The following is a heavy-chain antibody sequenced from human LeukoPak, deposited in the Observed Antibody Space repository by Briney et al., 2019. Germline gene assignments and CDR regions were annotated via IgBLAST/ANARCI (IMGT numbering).Heavy chain of an antibody. CDR3: VVMIRGEIT. V-gene: IGHV3-72*01. CDR2: TKHKPSSYTT. CDR1: GFIFSDHF. Sequence: QAGGSLRLSCAASGFIFSDHFMDWVRQPPGKGLEWVGRTKHKPSSYTTEYAASVQGRFSISRDDPKSSLYLQMNSLKIEDTAVYYCVVMIRGEITLGQGTLVTVSS. J-gene: IGHJ5*02. D-gene: IGHD3-10*01.